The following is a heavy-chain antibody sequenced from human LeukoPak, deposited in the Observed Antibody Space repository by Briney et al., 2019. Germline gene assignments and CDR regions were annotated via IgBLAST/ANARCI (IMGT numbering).Heavy chain of an antibody. CDR2: IRYDGSNK. CDR3: ARGWGPYSSSPFDY. Sequence: GGSLRLSCAASGFTFSSYGMHWVRQAPGKGLEWVAFIRYDGSNKYYADSAKGRFTISRDNSKNTLYLQMNSLRAEDTAVYYCARGWGPYSSSPFDYWGQGTLVTVSS. D-gene: IGHD6-13*01. J-gene: IGHJ4*02. V-gene: IGHV3-30*02. CDR1: GFTFSSYG.